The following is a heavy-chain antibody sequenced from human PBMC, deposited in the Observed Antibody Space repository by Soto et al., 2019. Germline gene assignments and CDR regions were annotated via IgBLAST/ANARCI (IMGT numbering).Heavy chain of an antibody. CDR2: IYYSGST. CDR1: GGSISSGDYY. V-gene: IGHV4-30-4*01. Sequence: SETLSLTCTVSGGSISSGDYYWSWIRQPPGKGLEWIGYIYYSGSTYYNPSLKSRVTISVDTSKNQFSLKLSSVTAADTAVYYCARGEYYYDSSGYASVWGQGTTVTVSS. CDR3: ARGEYYYDSSGYASV. D-gene: IGHD3-22*01. J-gene: IGHJ6*02.